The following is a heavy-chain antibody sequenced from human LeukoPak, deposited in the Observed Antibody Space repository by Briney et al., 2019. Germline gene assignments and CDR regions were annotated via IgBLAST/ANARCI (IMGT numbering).Heavy chain of an antibody. D-gene: IGHD2-21*01. CDR1: GGSISSGGCC. Sequence: PSQTLSLTCTVSGGSISSGGCCWSWIRQHPGKGLEWIGYIYYCGSTYYNPSLKSRVTISVDTSKNQFSLKLSSVTAADTAVYDCARVRYSRFDPWGQGTLVTVSS. CDR3: ARVRYSRFDP. V-gene: IGHV4-31*03. J-gene: IGHJ5*02. CDR2: IYYCGST.